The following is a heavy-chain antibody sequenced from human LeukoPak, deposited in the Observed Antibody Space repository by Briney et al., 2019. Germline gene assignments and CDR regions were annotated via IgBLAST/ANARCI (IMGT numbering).Heavy chain of an antibody. J-gene: IGHJ4*02. CDR3: ARDLRGFWDRRFDY. CDR2: IYYSGST. V-gene: IGHV4-59*01. D-gene: IGHD3/OR15-3a*01. Sequence: SETLSLICTVSGGSISSYYWSWIRQPPGKGLEWIGYIYYSGSTNYNPSLKSRVTISVDTSKNQFSLKLSSVTAADTAVYYCARDLRGFWDRRFDYWDQGTLVTVSS. CDR1: GGSISSYY.